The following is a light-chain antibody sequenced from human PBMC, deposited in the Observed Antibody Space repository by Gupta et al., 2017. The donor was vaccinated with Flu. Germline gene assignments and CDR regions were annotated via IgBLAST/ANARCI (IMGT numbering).Light chain of an antibody. CDR2: LGS. J-gene: IGKJ3*01. V-gene: IGKV2-28*01. Sequence: DIVMTQSPLSLPVTPGEPASISCRSSQSLRHSNGYNYLDWYMQKPGQAPQLLIYLGSNRAAGVADRFSGSGLGKDFALKISRGEEEDVGVYYCRQSLQNPFFTFGHGTNVDIK. CDR3: RQSLQNPFFT. CDR1: QSLRHSNGYNY.